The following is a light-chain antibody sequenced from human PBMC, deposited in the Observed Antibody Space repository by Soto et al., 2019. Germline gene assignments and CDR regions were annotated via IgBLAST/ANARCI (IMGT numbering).Light chain of an antibody. CDR3: QHYGSSPPP. CDR2: GAS. V-gene: IGKV3-20*01. J-gene: IGKJ1*01. CDR1: QSVASPY. Sequence: SQSVASPYFAWYQWRPGQTPRRLIQGASSSATGIPDRFSGCGSGTDSTLTITRLEREDFAGYNCQHYGSSPPPFGLGTEVEIK.